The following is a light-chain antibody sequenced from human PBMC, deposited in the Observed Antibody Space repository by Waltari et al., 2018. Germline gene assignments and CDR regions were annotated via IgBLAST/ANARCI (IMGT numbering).Light chain of an antibody. CDR3: QKYGTLPAT. V-gene: IGKV3-20*01. CDR2: DTS. Sequence: DIESPQSPGTLSLSPGQRATLSCRARGNIRGFLALYQQKPGQAHRLLIYDTSTRATGIPDRFIGSGSGTDFGLTISRLEPEDFGVYYCQKYGTLPATFGQGTKVEIK. J-gene: IGKJ1*01. CDR1: GNIRGF.